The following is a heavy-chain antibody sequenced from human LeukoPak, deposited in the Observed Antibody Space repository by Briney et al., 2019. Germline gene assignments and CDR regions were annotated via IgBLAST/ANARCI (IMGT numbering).Heavy chain of an antibody. D-gene: IGHD6-13*01. CDR1: GDSVTSSNHY. CDR3: ARRRGGGSWLDY. CDR2: IYYNGNT. Sequence: SETLSLTCTVSGDSVTSSNHYWVWIRQPPGKGLEWIGNIYYNGNTYYDPSLKSRVTISVDASKNHISLKLSSVTAADTAVYHCARRRGGGSWLDYWGQGTLVTVSS. V-gene: IGHV4-39*02. J-gene: IGHJ4*02.